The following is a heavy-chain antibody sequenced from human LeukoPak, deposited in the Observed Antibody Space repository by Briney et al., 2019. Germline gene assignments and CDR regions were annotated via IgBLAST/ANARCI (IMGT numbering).Heavy chain of an antibody. CDR1: GFTFSSYA. Sequence: GGSLRLSCAASGFTFSSYAMSWVRQAPGKGLEWVSAISGSGGSTYYADSVKGRFTISRDNSKNTLYLQMNSLRAEDTAVYYCAKDPLYYDILTGYNPSDYWGQGTLVTVSS. CDR3: AKDPLYYDILTGYNPSDY. J-gene: IGHJ4*02. D-gene: IGHD3-9*01. V-gene: IGHV3-23*01. CDR2: ISGSGGST.